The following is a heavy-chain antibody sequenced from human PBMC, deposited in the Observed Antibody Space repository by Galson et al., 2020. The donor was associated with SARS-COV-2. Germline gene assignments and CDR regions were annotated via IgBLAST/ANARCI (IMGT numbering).Heavy chain of an antibody. J-gene: IGHJ4*02. D-gene: IGHD3-22*01. Sequence: GESLKISCAASGFTFDDYAMHWVRQAPGKGLEWVSLISWDGGSTYYADSVKGRFTISRDNSKNSLYLQMNSLRAEDTALYYCAKDRLYYDSSGYTLNDWGQGTLVTVSS. CDR2: ISWDGGST. CDR3: AKDRLYYDSSGYTLND. CDR1: GFTFDDYA. V-gene: IGHV3-43D*04.